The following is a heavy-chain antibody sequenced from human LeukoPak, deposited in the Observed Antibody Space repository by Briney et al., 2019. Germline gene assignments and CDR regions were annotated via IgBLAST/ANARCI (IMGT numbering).Heavy chain of an antibody. CDR2: SIPLFGKA. CDR3: ARGGYCSGGSCRNSGFDP. Sequence: ASVKVSCKASGGTFSSYSVNWVRQAPGQGLEWMGGSIPLFGKANYAQKFQGRVTITTDESTSTAYMELSSLRSEDTAVYYCARGGYCSGGSCRNSGFDPWGQGTLVTVSS. CDR1: GGTFSSYS. V-gene: IGHV1-69*05. J-gene: IGHJ5*02. D-gene: IGHD2-15*01.